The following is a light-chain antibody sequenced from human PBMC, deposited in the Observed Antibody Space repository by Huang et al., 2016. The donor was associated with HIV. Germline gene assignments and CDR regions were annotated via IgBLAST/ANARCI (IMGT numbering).Light chain of an antibody. Sequence: DIQMTQSPSILSASVGDRVTITCRASHSISDWLAWYQQKPGKAHKLLFYKASTLQTGVPSRFSGSASGTEITLTISNQQPDDFATYFCQQYNSWTFGQGTKVEIK. V-gene: IGKV1-5*03. CDR3: QQYNSWT. CDR2: KAS. CDR1: HSISDW. J-gene: IGKJ1*01.